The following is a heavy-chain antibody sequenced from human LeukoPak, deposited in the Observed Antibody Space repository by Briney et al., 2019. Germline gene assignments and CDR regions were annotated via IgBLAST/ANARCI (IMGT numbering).Heavy chain of an antibody. CDR1: GGSFSGYY. J-gene: IGHJ4*02. Sequence: SEALSLTCAVYGGSFSGYYWSWIRQPPGKGLEWIGEINHSGSTYYNPSLKSRVTISVDSSKNQFSLKLTSVTAADTAVYYCATLGEYYDSSGYYYNWGQGTLVTVSS. CDR3: ATLGEYYDSSGYYYN. CDR2: INHSGST. D-gene: IGHD3-22*01. V-gene: IGHV4-34*01.